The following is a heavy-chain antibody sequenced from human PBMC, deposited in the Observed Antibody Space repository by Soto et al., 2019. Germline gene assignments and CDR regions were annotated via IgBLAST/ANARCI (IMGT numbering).Heavy chain of an antibody. CDR1: GDSVSSNSAA. CDR3: ARERGYCSSTSCYYYYYYGTEV. V-gene: IGHV6-1*01. CDR2: TYYRSKWYN. Sequence: SQTLSLTCAISGDSVSSNSAAWNWIRQCPSRGLEWLGRTYYRSKWYNDYAVSVKSRITINPDTSKNQFSLQLNPVTPEDTAVYYCARERGYCSSTSCYYYYYYGTEVWGHGTTVLVS. D-gene: IGHD2-2*01. J-gene: IGHJ6*02.